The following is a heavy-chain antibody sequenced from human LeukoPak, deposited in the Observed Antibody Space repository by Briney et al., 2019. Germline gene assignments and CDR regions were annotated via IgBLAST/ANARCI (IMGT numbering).Heavy chain of an antibody. CDR3: AKVLYGGYSYDY. CDR1: GFTFSTYV. Sequence: GGSLRLSCAASGFTFSTYVMSWVRQAPGKGLEWVSVISGSGGSTNYADSVKGRFTISRDNSKNTLYLQMNSLRAEDTAVYYCAKVLYGGYSYDYWGQGTLVTVSS. J-gene: IGHJ4*02. V-gene: IGHV3-23*01. D-gene: IGHD5-18*01. CDR2: ISGSGGST.